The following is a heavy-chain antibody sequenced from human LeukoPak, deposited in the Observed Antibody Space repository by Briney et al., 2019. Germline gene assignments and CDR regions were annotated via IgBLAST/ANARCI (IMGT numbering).Heavy chain of an antibody. D-gene: IGHD6-19*01. J-gene: IGHJ4*02. V-gene: IGHV3-33*01. Sequence: PGGSLRLSCAASGFTFSSYGMRWVRQAPGKGLEWVAVIWYDGSNKYYADSVKGRFTISRDNSKNTLYLQMNSLRAEDTAVYYCARDLTYSSGWYEFDYWGQGTLVTVSS. CDR2: IWYDGSNK. CDR1: GFTFSSYG. CDR3: ARDLTYSSGWYEFDY.